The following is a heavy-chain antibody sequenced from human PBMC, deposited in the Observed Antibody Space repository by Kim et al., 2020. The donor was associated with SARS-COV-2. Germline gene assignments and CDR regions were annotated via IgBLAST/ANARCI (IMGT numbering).Heavy chain of an antibody. J-gene: IGHJ6*02. CDR2: IKQDGNEK. V-gene: IGHV3-7*01. Sequence: GGSLRLSCAASGFTFSNYWMSWVRQAPGKGLEWVANIKQDGNEKYHVDSVEGRFTISRDNAKISLYLQMNSLRAEDTAVYYFARGRGMDVWGQGTTVTVS. CDR3: ARGRGMDV. CDR1: GFTFSNYW.